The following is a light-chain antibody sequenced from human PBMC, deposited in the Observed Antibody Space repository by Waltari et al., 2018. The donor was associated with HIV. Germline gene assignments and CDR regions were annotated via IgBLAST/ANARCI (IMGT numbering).Light chain of an antibody. CDR2: KNF. Sequence: QSFLTQPPSASGTPGQTVTISCSGSSSNIENDNVYWYQQLPGMTPKLLIYKNFLRPSGVPDRFAASKSGTSASLTNSGLRSADEADYYCVGWDSSLSAYVFGAGTKVAVL. J-gene: IGLJ1*01. V-gene: IGLV1-47*01. CDR1: SSNIENDN. CDR3: VGWDSSLSAYV.